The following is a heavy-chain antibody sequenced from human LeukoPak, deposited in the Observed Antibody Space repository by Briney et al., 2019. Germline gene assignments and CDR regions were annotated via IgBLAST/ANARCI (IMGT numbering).Heavy chain of an antibody. CDR1: GFTLSGSA. Sequence: GGSLRLSCAASGFTLSGSAMHWVRQASGKGLEWVGRIRSKTHTYATAYAASVKGRFTISRDDSKNTAYLQMNSLKTEDTAVYYCTRHGGRDYYDSSEDAFDIWGQGTMDTVSS. J-gene: IGHJ3*02. V-gene: IGHV3-73*01. D-gene: IGHD3-22*01. CDR3: TRHGGRDYYDSSEDAFDI. CDR2: IRSKTHTYAT.